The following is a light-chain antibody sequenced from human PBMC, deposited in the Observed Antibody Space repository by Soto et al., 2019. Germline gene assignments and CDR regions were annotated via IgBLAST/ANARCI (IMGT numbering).Light chain of an antibody. CDR1: QDISNY. CDR2: DAS. CDR3: QQYDNLPI. Sequence: DIQMTQSPSSLSASVGYRVTITCQASQDISNYLNWYQQKPGKAPKLLIYDASNLEVGVPSRFSGDGSGTDFTFTISSLQPEDIATYFCQQYDNLPIFGQGTRLEIK. J-gene: IGKJ5*01. V-gene: IGKV1-33*01.